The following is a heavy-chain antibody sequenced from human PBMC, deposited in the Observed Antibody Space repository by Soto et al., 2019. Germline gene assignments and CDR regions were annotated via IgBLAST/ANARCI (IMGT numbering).Heavy chain of an antibody. CDR1: GFTFDDYA. V-gene: IGHV3-9*01. D-gene: IGHD3-10*01. J-gene: IGHJ6*02. Sequence: VQLVESGGGWVQPGRSLRLFWAASGFTFDDYAMHWVRQAPGKGLEGVSGISWNSGSIGYADSVKGRFTIYRDNAKHSLYLQMNRLRAEDTALYYCAKASGASDPYGMDVWGQWTTVTV. CDR3: AKASGASDPYGMDV. CDR2: ISWNSGSI.